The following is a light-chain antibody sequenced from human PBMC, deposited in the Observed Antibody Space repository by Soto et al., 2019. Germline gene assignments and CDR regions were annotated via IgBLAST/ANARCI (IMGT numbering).Light chain of an antibody. Sequence: EIVMTQSPATLSVSPGERATLSGSASQSVSSNLAWYQQNPGQAPRLLIYGASTRATGIPARFSGSGSGTEFTLTISNLQSEDFAVYYCQQYNNWPRTFGQGTKVQVK. V-gene: IGKV3-15*01. CDR1: QSVSSN. CDR2: GAS. J-gene: IGKJ1*01. CDR3: QQYNNWPRT.